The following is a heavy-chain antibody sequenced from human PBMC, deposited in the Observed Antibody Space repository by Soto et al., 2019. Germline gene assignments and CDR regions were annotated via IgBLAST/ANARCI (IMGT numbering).Heavy chain of an antibody. J-gene: IGHJ6*02. CDR3: ARNSGSYSSFYYYYGMDV. D-gene: IGHD1-26*01. V-gene: IGHV1-3*01. Sequence: ASVKVSCKASGYTFTSYAMHWVRQAPGQRLEWMGWINAGNDNTKYSQKFQGRVTITRDTSASTAYMELSSLRSEDTAVYYCARNSGSYSSFYYYYGMDVWGQGTTVTVSS. CDR2: INAGNDNT. CDR1: GYTFTSYA.